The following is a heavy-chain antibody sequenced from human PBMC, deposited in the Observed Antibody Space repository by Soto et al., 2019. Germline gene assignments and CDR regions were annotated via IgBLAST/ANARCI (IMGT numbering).Heavy chain of an antibody. CDR2: INAGNGNT. CDR1: GYTFTSYA. Sequence: GASVKVSCKASGYTFTSYAMHWVRQAPGQRLEWMGWINAGNGNTKYSQKFQGRVTITRDTSASTAYMELSSLRSEDTAVYYCARDFWSGYENDYWGQGTLVTVSS. J-gene: IGHJ4*02. V-gene: IGHV1-3*01. D-gene: IGHD3-3*01. CDR3: ARDFWSGYENDY.